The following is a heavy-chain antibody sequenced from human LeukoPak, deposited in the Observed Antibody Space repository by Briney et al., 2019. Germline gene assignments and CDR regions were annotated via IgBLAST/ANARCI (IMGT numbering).Heavy chain of an antibody. CDR1: GYTFTSYG. J-gene: IGHJ1*01. CDR2: MNPNSGNT. V-gene: IGHV1-8*02. D-gene: IGHD6-13*01. Sequence: GASVKVSCKASGYTFTSYGISWVRQAPGQGLEWMGWMNPNSGNTGYAQKFQGRVTMTRNTSISTAYMELSSLRSEDTAVYYCARSGQQLGGDEYFQHWGQGTLVTVSS. CDR3: ARSGQQLGGDEYFQH.